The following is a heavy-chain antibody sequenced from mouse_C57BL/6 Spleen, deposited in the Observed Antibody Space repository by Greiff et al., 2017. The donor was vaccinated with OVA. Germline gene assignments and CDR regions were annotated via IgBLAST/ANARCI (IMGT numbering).Heavy chain of an antibody. V-gene: IGHV1-69*01. CDR2: IDPSDSYT. Sequence: QVHVKQPGAELVMPGASVKLSCKASGYTFTSYWMHWVKQRPGQGLEWIGEIDPSDSYTNYNQKFKGKSTLTVDKSSSTAYMQLSSLTSEDSAVYYCARWNDGYYFDYWGQGTTLTVSS. J-gene: IGHJ2*01. D-gene: IGHD2-3*01. CDR3: ARWNDGYYFDY. CDR1: GYTFTSYW.